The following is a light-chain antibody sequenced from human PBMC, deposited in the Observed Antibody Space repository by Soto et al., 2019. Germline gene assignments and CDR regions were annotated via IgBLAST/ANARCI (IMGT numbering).Light chain of an antibody. CDR3: QQYNNWPYP. J-gene: IGKJ2*01. Sequence: EIVMTQSPATLSVSPGERATLSCRASQSVSSNLAWYQQKPGQAPRLLIYGASTRATGIPARFSGSGSGTDFTLNISSLQSEDYAVYYCQQYNNWPYPFSQGTKLEIK. CDR1: QSVSSN. V-gene: IGKV3-15*01. CDR2: GAS.